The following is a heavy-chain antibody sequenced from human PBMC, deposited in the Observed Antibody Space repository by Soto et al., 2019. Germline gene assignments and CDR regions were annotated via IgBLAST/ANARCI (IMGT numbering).Heavy chain of an antibody. CDR3: ARAGGRPYDSYGMDV. J-gene: IGHJ6*02. V-gene: IGHV1-69*06. CDR2: TIPLLSTS. D-gene: IGHD2-15*01. Sequence: QEQLVQSGPEVKKPGSSVTVSCKASAGTFNNYAICWVRQAPGQGLEWMGGTIPLLSTSSYAQKFQGRVTITADKSTSTVYMEMRNLTAEYTALYDCARAGGRPYDSYGMDVWGQGTTVTV. CDR1: AGTFNNYA.